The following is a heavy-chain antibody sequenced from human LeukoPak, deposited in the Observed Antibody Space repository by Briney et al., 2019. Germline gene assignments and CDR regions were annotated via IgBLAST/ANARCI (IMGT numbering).Heavy chain of an antibody. D-gene: IGHD2-15*01. J-gene: IGHJ6*04. CDR1: GGSISSYY. CDR3: ARSYCSGGSCHVAGMDV. Sequence: SETLSLTCTVSGGSISSYYWSWLRQPPGKGLEWIGYIYYSGSTNYNPSLKSRVAISVDTSKNQFSLKLNSVTAADTAVYYCARSYCSGGSCHVAGMDVWGKGTTVTVSS. CDR2: IYYSGST. V-gene: IGHV4-59*01.